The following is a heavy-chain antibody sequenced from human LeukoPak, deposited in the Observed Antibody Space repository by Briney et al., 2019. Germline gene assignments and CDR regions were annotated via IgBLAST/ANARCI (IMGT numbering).Heavy chain of an antibody. J-gene: IGHJ6*03. Sequence: SETLSLTCTVSGGSISSYYWSWIRQPPGKGLEWIGYIYYSGSTNYNPSLKSRVTISVDTSKNQFSLKLSSVTAADTAVYYCARVLGNYDILTGYYNLPYYMDVWGKGTTVTVSS. V-gene: IGHV4-59*01. CDR3: ARVLGNYDILTGYYNLPYYMDV. CDR1: GGSISSYY. D-gene: IGHD3-9*01. CDR2: IYYSGST.